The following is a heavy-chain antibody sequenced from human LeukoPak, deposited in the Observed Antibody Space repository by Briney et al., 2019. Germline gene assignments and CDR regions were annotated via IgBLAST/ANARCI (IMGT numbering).Heavy chain of an antibody. CDR2: ISAYNGNT. J-gene: IGHJ6*03. Sequence: GASVKVSCKASGYTFTSYGISWVRQAPGQGLEWMGWISAYNGNTNYAQKLQGRVTMTTDTSTSTAYMELRSLRSDDTAVYYCARDPLPRSAYYYYYMDVWGKGTTVTVSS. CDR3: ARDPLPRSAYYYYYMDV. CDR1: GYTFTSYG. V-gene: IGHV1-18*01. D-gene: IGHD3-3*01.